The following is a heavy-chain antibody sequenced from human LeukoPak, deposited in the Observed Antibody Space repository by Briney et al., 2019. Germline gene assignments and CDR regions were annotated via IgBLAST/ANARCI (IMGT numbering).Heavy chain of an antibody. CDR2: INHSGST. J-gene: IGHJ4*02. CDR1: GGSFSGYY. D-gene: IGHD3-16*02. CDR3: ARGGMITFGGVIVDDYFDY. Sequence: SETLSLTCAVYGGSFSGYYWSWIRQPPGKGLEWIGEINHSGSTNYNPSLKSRVTISVDTSKNQFSLKLSSVTAADTAVYYCARGGMITFGGVIVDDYFDYLGQGTLVTVSS. V-gene: IGHV4-34*01.